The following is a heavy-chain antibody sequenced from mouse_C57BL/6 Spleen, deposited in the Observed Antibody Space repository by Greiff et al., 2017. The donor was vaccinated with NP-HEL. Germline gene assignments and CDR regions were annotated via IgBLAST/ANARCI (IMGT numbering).Heavy chain of an antibody. V-gene: IGHV5-6*02. Sequence: EVKLEESGGDLVKPGGSLKLSCAASGFTFSSYGMSWVRQTPDKRLEWVATISSGGSYTYYPDSVKGRFTISRDNAKNTLYLQMSSLKSEDTAMYYCARQGVVDEVMDYWGQGTTLTVSS. CDR3: ARQGVVDEVMDY. J-gene: IGHJ2*01. D-gene: IGHD2-2*01. CDR1: GFTFSSYG. CDR2: ISSGGSYT.